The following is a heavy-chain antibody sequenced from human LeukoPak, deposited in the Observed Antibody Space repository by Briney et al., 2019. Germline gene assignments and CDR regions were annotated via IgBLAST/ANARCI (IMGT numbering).Heavy chain of an antibody. CDR2: IYYSGST. Sequence: SETLSLTCTVSGGSISRYYWSWIRQPPGKGLEWIGYIYYSGSTNYNPSLKSRVTISVDTSKNQFSLKLSSVTAADTAVYYCARQFGVKYCGGDCSLGGFDIWGQGTMVTVSS. CDR1: GGSISRYY. CDR3: ARQFGVKYCGGDCSLGGFDI. D-gene: IGHD2-21*02. J-gene: IGHJ3*02. V-gene: IGHV4-59*08.